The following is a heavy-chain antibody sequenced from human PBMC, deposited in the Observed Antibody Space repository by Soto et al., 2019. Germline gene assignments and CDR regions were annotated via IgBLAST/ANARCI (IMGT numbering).Heavy chain of an antibody. J-gene: IGHJ6*02. CDR2: ISVHNGNT. CDR3: ARGGEESWIQMYYDGRDV. CDR1: GYTFSDYG. Sequence: QVQLVQSGAEVRKPGASVRVSCKASGYTFSDYGINWVRQAPGQGLEWMGWISVHNGNTDYAQKVQGRITVTTDTSTSTAYMALRSLRSDDTAGYYGARGGEESWIQMYYDGRDVWGQGTTVTVSS. D-gene: IGHD5-18*01. V-gene: IGHV1-18*04.